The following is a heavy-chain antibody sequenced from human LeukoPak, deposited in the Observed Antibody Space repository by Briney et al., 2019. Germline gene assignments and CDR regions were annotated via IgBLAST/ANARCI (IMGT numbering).Heavy chain of an antibody. CDR1: GYTFTGYY. Sequence: ASVKVSCKASGYTFTGYYMHWVRQAPGQGLGWMGWISAYNGNTHYAQKLQGRVTMTTDTSTSTVYMELRSLRSDDTAVYYCARGHSSGYLVTRWGQGTLVTVSS. V-gene: IGHV1-18*04. D-gene: IGHD3-22*01. CDR2: ISAYNGNT. CDR3: ARGHSSGYLVTR. J-gene: IGHJ4*02.